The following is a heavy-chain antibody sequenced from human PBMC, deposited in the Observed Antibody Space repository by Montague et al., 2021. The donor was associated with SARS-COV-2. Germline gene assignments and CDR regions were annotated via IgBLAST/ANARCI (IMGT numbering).Heavy chain of an antibody. V-gene: IGHV3-15*01. D-gene: IGHD3-10*01. Sequence: SLSLSLSASGFTFSNAWMSWVRQAPGKGLEWVGRIKSKTDGGTTDYAAPVKGRFTISRDDSKNTLYLQMNSLKTEDTAVYYCTTDDVVRGVIVYYGMDVWGQGTTVTVSS. CDR3: TTDDVVRGVIVYYGMDV. CDR2: IKSKTDGGTT. J-gene: IGHJ6*02. CDR1: GFTFSNAW.